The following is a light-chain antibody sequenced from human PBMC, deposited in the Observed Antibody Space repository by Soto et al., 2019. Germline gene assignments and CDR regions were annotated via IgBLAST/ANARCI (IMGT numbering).Light chain of an antibody. J-gene: IGLJ1*01. CDR2: ANN. CDR3: QSYDSSRSPLYG. Sequence: QSVLTQPPSGSGAPGQRVSISCTGSSSNIGAGYDVHWYQHLPGTAPKLLIYANNNRPSGVPDRFSGSKSGTSASLAITGLQAEDEADYYCQSYDSSRSPLYGFGTGTKVTVL. V-gene: IGLV1-40*01. CDR1: SSNIGAGYD.